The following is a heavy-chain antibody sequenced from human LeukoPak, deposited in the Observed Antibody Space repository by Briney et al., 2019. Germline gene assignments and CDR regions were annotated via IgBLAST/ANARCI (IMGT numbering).Heavy chain of an antibody. CDR2: IWYDGNNK. V-gene: IGHV3-33*06. Sequence: PGRSLRVSCAASGFTFSSYGMHWVRQAPGKGLEWVAVIWYDGNNKYYADSVKGRFTISRDNSKNTLYLQMNSLRAEDTAVYYCAKGYGSGTPFDYWGQGTLVTVSS. J-gene: IGHJ4*02. D-gene: IGHD3-10*01. CDR1: GFTFSSYG. CDR3: AKGYGSGTPFDY.